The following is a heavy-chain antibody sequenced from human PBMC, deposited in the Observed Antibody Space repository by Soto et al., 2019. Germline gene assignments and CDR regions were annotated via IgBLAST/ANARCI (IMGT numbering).Heavy chain of an antibody. D-gene: IGHD1-26*01. CDR2: IDWDDDK. J-gene: IGHJ4*02. CDR1: GFSLSTSGVG. V-gene: IGHV2-5*02. CDR3: AHRSLQSQWVCY. Sequence: QITLKESGPTLVKPTQSLTLTCTFSGFSLSTSGVGVGWIRQPPGKALERLALIDWDDDKRDSPSLRSRRTITKDTSKNQVVLTMTNMDPGDTATYYCAHRSLQSQWVCYWGQGTLVTVSS.